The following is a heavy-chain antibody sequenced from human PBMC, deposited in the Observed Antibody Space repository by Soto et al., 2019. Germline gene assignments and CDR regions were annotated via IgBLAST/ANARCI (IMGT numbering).Heavy chain of an antibody. V-gene: IGHV3-30*18. CDR3: AKVNSGWPQDYYYYGMDV. D-gene: IGHD5-12*01. J-gene: IGHJ6*02. Sequence: PVGSLRLSGAASGFTFSSYGMHWVRQAPGKGLEWVAVISYDGSNKYYADSVKGRFTISRDNSKNTLYLQMNSLRAEDTAVYYCAKVNSGWPQDYYYYGMDVWGQGTTVTVSS. CDR1: GFTFSSYG. CDR2: ISYDGSNK.